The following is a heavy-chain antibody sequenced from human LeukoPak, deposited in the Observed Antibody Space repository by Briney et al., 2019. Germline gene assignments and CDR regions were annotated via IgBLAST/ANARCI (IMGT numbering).Heavy chain of an antibody. J-gene: IGHJ4*02. CDR2: INHSGST. CDR3: ARGLGDCSGGSCYFFDY. CDR1: GGSFSGYY. V-gene: IGHV4-34*01. D-gene: IGHD2-15*01. Sequence: SETLSLTCAVYGGSFSGYYWSWIRQPPGKGLEWIGEINHSGSTNYNPSLKSRVTISVDTSKNQFSLKLSSVTAADTAVYYCARGLGDCSGGSCYFFDYWGQGTLVTVSS.